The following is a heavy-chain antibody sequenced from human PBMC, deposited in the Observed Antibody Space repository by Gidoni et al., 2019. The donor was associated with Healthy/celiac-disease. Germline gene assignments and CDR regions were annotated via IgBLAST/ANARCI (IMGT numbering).Heavy chain of an antibody. Sequence: QVQLQESGPGLVKPSQTLSLTCTVSGGSISSGGYYWSWIRQHQGKGLEWIGYIYYSGSTYYNPSLKSRVTISVDTSKNQFSLKLSSVTAADTAVYYCARIVREWELLYGMDVWGQGTTVTVSS. V-gene: IGHV4-31*03. CDR3: ARIVREWELLYGMDV. CDR2: IYYSGST. CDR1: GGSISSGGYY. J-gene: IGHJ6*02. D-gene: IGHD1-26*01.